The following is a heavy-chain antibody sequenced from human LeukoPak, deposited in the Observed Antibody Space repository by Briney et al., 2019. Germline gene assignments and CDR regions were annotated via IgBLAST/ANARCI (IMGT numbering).Heavy chain of an antibody. Sequence: ASVKVFCKASGYTFTSYGICWVRQAPGQGLEWMGWISAYNGNTNYAQKLQGRVTMTPDTSTSTAYMELRSLRSDDTAVYYCARWASATTSVDSWGQGTLCTVSS. D-gene: IGHD2/OR15-2a*01. V-gene: IGHV1-18*01. CDR2: ISAYNGNT. CDR3: ARWASATTSVDS. CDR1: GYTFTSYG. J-gene: IGHJ4*02.